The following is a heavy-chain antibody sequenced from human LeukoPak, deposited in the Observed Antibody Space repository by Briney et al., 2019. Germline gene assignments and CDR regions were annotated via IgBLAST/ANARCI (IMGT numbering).Heavy chain of an antibody. CDR2: ISGSGGRT. V-gene: IGHV3-23*01. Sequence: GGSLRLSCAASGFTFSSYAMSCVRQAPGKGLEWVSAISGSGGRTYYADSVKGRFTISRGNSMNTLYLQMNSLRAEDTAVYYCAKDEGAPIEVVTNFDYWGQGTLVTVSS. CDR3: AKDEGAPIEVVTNFDY. D-gene: IGHD3-22*01. CDR1: GFTFSSYA. J-gene: IGHJ4*02.